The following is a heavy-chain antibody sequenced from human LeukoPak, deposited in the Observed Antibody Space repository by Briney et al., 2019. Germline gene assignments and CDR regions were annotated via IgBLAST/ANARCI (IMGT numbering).Heavy chain of an antibody. V-gene: IGHV3-21*01. CDR2: ISSSSSYI. J-gene: IGHJ4*02. D-gene: IGHD7-27*01. Sequence: GGSLRLSCAASGFTFSSYSMNWVRQAPGKGLEWVSSISSSSSYIYYADSVKGRFTISRDNAKNSLYLQMSSLSAEETAVYYCARDPLTGSSFDYWGQGTLVTVSS. CDR1: GFTFSSYS. CDR3: ARDPLTGSSFDY.